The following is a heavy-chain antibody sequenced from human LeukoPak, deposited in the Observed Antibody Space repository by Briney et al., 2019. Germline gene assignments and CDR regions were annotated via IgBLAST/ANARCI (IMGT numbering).Heavy chain of an antibody. CDR1: GFTFSSYA. J-gene: IGHJ4*02. D-gene: IGHD3-9*01. V-gene: IGHV3-23*01. Sequence: GGSLRLSCAASGFTFSSYAMSWVRQAPGKGLEGVSAISGSGGSTYYADSVKGRFTISRDNSKNTLYLQMNSLRAEDTAVYYCAKVDILTGYYYYFDYWGQGTLVTVSS. CDR2: ISGSGGST. CDR3: AKVDILTGYYYYFDY.